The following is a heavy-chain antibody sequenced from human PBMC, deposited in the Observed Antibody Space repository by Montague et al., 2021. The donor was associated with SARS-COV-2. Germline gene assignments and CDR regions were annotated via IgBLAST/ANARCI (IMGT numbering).Heavy chain of an antibody. D-gene: IGHD5-12*01. J-gene: IGHJ4*02. CDR2: TYYRSKWHN. Sequence: CAISGDSVSSNSAAWNWIRQSPSIGLEWLGRTYYRSKWHNDYAVSVKSRITINPDTSKNQFSLQLKSVTPEDTAVYYCARGWVATIPHMDNWGQGSLVIVSS. CDR1: GDSVSSNSAA. CDR3: ARGWVATIPHMDN. V-gene: IGHV6-1*01.